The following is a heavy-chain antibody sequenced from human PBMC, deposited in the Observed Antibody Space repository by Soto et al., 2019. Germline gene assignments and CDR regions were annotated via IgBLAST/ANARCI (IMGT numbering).Heavy chain of an antibody. CDR2: IWYDGSNK. Sequence: ESVGGVVQPGRSLRLSCAASGFTFGSYGMHWVRQAPGKGLEWVAVIWYDGSNKYYADSLKGRFTISRDNSKKTLYLQVNSLRAEDTAVYFCARDDYDSSGYYYVDYWGQGTLVTVSS. V-gene: IGHV3-33*01. D-gene: IGHD3-22*01. J-gene: IGHJ4*02. CDR1: GFTFGSYG. CDR3: ARDDYDSSGYYYVDY.